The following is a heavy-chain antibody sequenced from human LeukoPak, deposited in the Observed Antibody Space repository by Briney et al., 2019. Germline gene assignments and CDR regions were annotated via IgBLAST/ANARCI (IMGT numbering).Heavy chain of an antibody. D-gene: IGHD5-12*01. Sequence: GGSLRLSCAASGFTFSIYDMSWVRQAPGKGLEWVSSISGSGGSTYYADSVKGRFTISRDNPKNTLYLQMNSLRAEDTAVYYCAKMSWPRFEDWGQGTLVTVSS. J-gene: IGHJ4*02. CDR3: AKMSWPRFED. CDR1: GFTFSIYD. CDR2: ISGSGGST. V-gene: IGHV3-23*01.